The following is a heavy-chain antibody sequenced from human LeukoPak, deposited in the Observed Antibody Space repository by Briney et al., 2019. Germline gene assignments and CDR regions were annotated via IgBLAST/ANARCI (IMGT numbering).Heavy chain of an antibody. J-gene: IGHJ4*02. CDR3: AIGAVACPVFDY. D-gene: IGHD6-19*01. CDR1: GYTFTSYD. Sequence: GASVKVSCKASGYTFTSYDINWVRQATGQGLEWMGWMNPNSGNTGYAQKFQGRVTMTRNTSISTAYMELSSLRSEDTAVYYCAIGAVACPVFDYWGQGTLVTVSS. CDR2: MNPNSGNT. V-gene: IGHV1-8*01.